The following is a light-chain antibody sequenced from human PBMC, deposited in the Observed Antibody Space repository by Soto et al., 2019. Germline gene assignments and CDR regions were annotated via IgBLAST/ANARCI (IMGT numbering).Light chain of an antibody. J-gene: IGKJ4*01. CDR1: QSISSNF. CDR3: QQRVNRVT. Sequence: EIVLTQSPATLSLSPGERATLSCRASQSISSNFLAWYQQKPGQAPRLLIYDSSNRATGIPPRFSGSGSGTDFTLTISSLESEDFAVYYCQQRVNRVTFGGGTRWIS. CDR2: DSS. V-gene: IGKV3-11*01.